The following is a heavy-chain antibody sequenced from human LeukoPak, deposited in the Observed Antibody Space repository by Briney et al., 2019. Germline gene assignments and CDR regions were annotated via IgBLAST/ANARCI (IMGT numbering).Heavy chain of an antibody. J-gene: IGHJ4*02. Sequence: GGSLTLSCAASGFTFSSYEMTWVRQAPGKGLEWVSYISSRGGTIYYADSVKGRFTISRDNTKNSLYLQMNSLRAEDTAVYYCARWIQTRGGYYWGQGTLVTVPS. D-gene: IGHD5-18*01. V-gene: IGHV3-48*03. CDR2: ISSRGGTI. CDR1: GFTFSSYE. CDR3: ARWIQTRGGYY.